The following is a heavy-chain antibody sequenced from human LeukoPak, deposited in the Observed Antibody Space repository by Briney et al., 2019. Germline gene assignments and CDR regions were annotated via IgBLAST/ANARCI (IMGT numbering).Heavy chain of an antibody. D-gene: IGHD2-8*01. CDR2: ISISGTTI. Sequence: GGSLRLSCAASGFTFSSYEMNWVRQAPGKGLECVSYISISGTTISYADSVKGRFTISRDNAKNSLYLQMNSLTGDDTAVYFCARESYGVMVYWGQGTLVTVSS. CDR1: GFTFSSYE. CDR3: ARESYGVMVY. J-gene: IGHJ4*02. V-gene: IGHV3-48*03.